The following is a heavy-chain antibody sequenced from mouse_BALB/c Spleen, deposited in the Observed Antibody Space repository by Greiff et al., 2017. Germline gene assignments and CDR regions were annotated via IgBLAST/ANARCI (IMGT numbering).Heavy chain of an antibody. D-gene: IGHD1-1*01. CDR1: GYAFTNYL. V-gene: IGHV1-54*01. Sequence: QVQLQQSGAELVRPGTSVKVSCKASGYAFTNYLIEWVKQRPGQGLEWIGVINPGSGGTNYNEKFKGKATLTADKSSSTAYMQLSSLTSDDSAVYFCARWTYYHGSSESYFDYWGQGTTLTVSS. J-gene: IGHJ2*01. CDR3: ARWTYYHGSSESYFDY. CDR2: INPGSGGT.